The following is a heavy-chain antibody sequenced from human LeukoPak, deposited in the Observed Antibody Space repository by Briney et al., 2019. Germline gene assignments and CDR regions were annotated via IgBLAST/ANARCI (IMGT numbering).Heavy chain of an antibody. J-gene: IGHJ3*02. CDR2: ISSSSSTV. CDR3: ATDAIAGAGSDATDI. D-gene: IGHD6-13*01. Sequence: GGSLRLSCAASGFTFSSYSMNWVRQAPGKGLEWVSYISSSSSTVYYADSVKGRFTISRDNAKNSLYLQMNSLRAEDTAVYYGATDAIAGAGSDATDIGGQGTLVNVSS. CDR1: GFTFSSYS. V-gene: IGHV3-48*01.